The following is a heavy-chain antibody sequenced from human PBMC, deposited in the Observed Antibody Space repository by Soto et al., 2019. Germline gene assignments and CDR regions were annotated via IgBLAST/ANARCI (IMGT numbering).Heavy chain of an antibody. J-gene: IGHJ4*01. D-gene: IGHD2-15*01. CDR1: GGSIRNVY. V-gene: IGHV4-59*01. CDR2: IFHSGNA. CDR3: ARAHAPTLPFDY. Sequence: SETLSLTCTVSGGSIRNVYWSWIRQAPGKGLEWIGFIFHSGNAKYNPSPKSRVTISVDTSKNQFSLSLDSVTAADTAVYFCARAHAPTLPFDYWGQGTLVTRLL.